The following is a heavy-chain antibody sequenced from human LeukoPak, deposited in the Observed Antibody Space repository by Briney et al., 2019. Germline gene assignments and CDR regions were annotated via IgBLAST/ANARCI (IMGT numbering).Heavy chain of an antibody. CDR3: ARDPLSIAVRRRFFVY. CDR1: GFTFSSYS. J-gene: IGHJ4*02. CDR2: ISSSSSYI. D-gene: IGHD6-6*01. Sequence: GGSLRLSCAASGFTFSSYSMHWVRQAPGKGLEWVSSISSSSSYIYYADSVKGRFTISRDNAKNSLYLQMNSLRAEDTAVYYCARDPLSIAVRRRFFVYWGQRTLVTVSS. V-gene: IGHV3-21*01.